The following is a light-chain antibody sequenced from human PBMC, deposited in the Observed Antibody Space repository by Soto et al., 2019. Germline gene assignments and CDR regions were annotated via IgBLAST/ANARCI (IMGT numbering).Light chain of an antibody. CDR2: AAS. Sequence: DIQMTQSPSSLSASVGDRVTITCRASQSIDNYCNWYQQKPGQVPKLLIYAASSLQSGAPSRFSGSGSGTDFTLTISSLQPEDVGTYSCQQSYTARTFGKGTKVEIK. CDR1: QSIDNY. J-gene: IGKJ1*01. CDR3: QQSYTART. V-gene: IGKV1-39*01.